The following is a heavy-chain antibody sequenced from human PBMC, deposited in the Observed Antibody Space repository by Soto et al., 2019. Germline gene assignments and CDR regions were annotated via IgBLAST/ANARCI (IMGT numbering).Heavy chain of an antibody. CDR2: IIPILGIA. V-gene: IGHV1-69*04. J-gene: IGHJ3*02. D-gene: IGHD2-15*01. CDR3: ARDQNCSGGSCYAFDI. CDR1: GGTFSSYT. Sequence: ASVKVSCKASGGTFSSYTISWVRQAPGQGLEWMGRIIPILGIANYAQKFQGRVTITADKSTSTAYMELSSLRSEDTAVYYFARDQNCSGGSCYAFDIWGQGTMVTVSS.